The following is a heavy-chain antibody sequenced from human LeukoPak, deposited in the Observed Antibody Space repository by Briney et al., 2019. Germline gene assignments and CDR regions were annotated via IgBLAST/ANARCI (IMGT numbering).Heavy chain of an antibody. D-gene: IGHD2-15*01. CDR2: ISGSGGST. CDR3: VKLLGSGGSCYWCVGYYYYYYYMDV. V-gene: IGHV3-23*01. CDR1: GFTFSSYA. J-gene: IGHJ6*03. Sequence: GGSLRLSCAASGFTFSSYAMSWVRQAPGKGLEWVSAISGSGGSTYYADSVKGRFTISRDNSKNTLYLQMNSLRAEDTAVYYCVKLLGSGGSCYWCVGYYYYYYYMDVWGKGTTVTVSS.